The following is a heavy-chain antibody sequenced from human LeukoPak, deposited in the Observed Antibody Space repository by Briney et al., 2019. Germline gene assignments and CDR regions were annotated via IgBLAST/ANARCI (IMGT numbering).Heavy chain of an antibody. CDR3: AKRYYDSSGFDY. V-gene: IGHV3-64*04. CDR2: ISSNGGST. CDR1: GFTFSSYA. D-gene: IGHD3-22*01. J-gene: IGHJ4*02. Sequence: GGSLRLSCSASGFTFSSYAMHWVRQAPGKGLEYVSAISSNGGSTYYADSVKGRFTISRDNSKNTLYLQMNSLRAEDTAVYYCAKRYYDSSGFDYWGQGTLVTVSS.